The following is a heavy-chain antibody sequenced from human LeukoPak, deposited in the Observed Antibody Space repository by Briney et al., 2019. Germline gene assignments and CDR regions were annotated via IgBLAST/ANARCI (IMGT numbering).Heavy chain of an antibody. D-gene: IGHD4/OR15-4a*01. CDR3: ARDQGLTAPPPYGLDV. V-gene: IGHV1-69*04. Sequence: VKVSCKTSGGTFSSSAITWVRQAPGQGLEWMGRIIPVLNITSYAQKFQGRVTITADTSTSTVYMELSSLRSEETAVYYCARDQGLTAPPPYGLDVWGQGTTVIVSS. CDR2: IIPVLNIT. J-gene: IGHJ6*02. CDR1: GGTFSSSA.